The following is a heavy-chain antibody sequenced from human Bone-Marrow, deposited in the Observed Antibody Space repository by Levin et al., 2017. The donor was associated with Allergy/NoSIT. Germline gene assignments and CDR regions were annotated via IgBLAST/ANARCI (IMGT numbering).Heavy chain of an antibody. J-gene: IGHJ4*02. V-gene: IGHV3-30*04. CDR2: ISYDLSKT. CDR3: ARAARLGHCLDS. D-gene: IGHD2-21*02. CDR1: GFTFNSYS. Sequence: GESLKISCAASGFTFNSYSMHWVRQAPGKGPAWVALISYDLSKTFYADSVKGRFTISRDNSNNTLSLQMNSLRPEDTAVYFCARAARLGHCLDSWGQGTLVTVSS.